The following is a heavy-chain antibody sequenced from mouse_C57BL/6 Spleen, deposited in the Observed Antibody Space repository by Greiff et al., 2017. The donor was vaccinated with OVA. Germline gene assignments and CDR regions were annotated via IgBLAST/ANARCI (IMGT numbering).Heavy chain of an antibody. Sequence: VQLQQSGAELVRPGASVTLSCKASGYTFTDYEMHWVKQTPVHGLEWIGAIDPETGGTADNQKFKGKAILTADKSSSTAYMELRSLTSKDSAVYYCTRVTYYARDYWGQGTSVTVSS. J-gene: IGHJ4*01. CDR3: TRVTYYARDY. CDR1: GYTFTDYE. V-gene: IGHV1-15*01. D-gene: IGHD2-12*01. CDR2: IDPETGGT.